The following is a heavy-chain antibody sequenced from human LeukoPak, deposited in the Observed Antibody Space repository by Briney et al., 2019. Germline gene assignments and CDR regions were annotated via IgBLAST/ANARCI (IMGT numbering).Heavy chain of an antibody. D-gene: IGHD3-10*01. Sequence: PSETLSLTCTVSGGSISSYYWSWVRQPPGKGLEWIAYLFASGSTAYNPSLESRVTISVDTSKNQFSLKLRSVTAADTAVYYCATVAVIRGVTYFDYWGQGTLVTVSS. CDR2: LFASGST. V-gene: IGHV4-59*01. J-gene: IGHJ4*02. CDR3: ATVAVIRGVTYFDY. CDR1: GGSISSYY.